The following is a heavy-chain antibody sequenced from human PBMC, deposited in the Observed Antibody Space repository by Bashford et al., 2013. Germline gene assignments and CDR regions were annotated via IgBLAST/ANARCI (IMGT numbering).Heavy chain of an antibody. CDR2: IYTSGST. D-gene: IGHD4-17*01. CDR1: GGSISSYY. V-gene: IGHV4-4*07. J-gene: IGHJ6*02. CDR3: ARARGTTVTTGYYYYGMDV. Sequence: RPLLYSSETLSLTCTVSGGSISSYYWSWIRQPAGKGLEWIGRIYTSGSTNYNPSLKSRVTMSVDTSKNQFSLKLSSVTAADTAVYYCARARGTTVTTGYYYYGMDVWGQGTTVTVSS.